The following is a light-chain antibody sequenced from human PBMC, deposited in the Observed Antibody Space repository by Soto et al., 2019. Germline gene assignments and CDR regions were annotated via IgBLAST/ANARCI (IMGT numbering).Light chain of an antibody. CDR2: DVN. CDR1: SNDIAAYDY. V-gene: IGLV2-14*03. Sequence: QSALTQPASVSGSPGQSVTISCTGTSNDIAAYDYVSWYQQVPGKAPKLLIFDVNYRPSEISRRFSGSKSGNSASLTISALQAADEAHYYCSSYTTANTLTFGGGTQLTVL. CDR3: SSYTTANTLT. J-gene: IGLJ7*01.